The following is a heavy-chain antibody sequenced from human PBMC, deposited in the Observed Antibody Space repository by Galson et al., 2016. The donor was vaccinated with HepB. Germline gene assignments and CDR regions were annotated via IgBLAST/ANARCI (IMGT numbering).Heavy chain of an antibody. J-gene: IGHJ6*02. CDR3: AHSRRIAMARGATGYYSMDV. CDR1: GFSLNSYSVG. D-gene: IGHD3-10*01. Sequence: PALVKPTQTLTLTCTFSGFSLNSYSVGVGWMRQPPGKAPEWLALIYWDDDKGYSPSLESRLSITKDTSKNQVVLTLTNMDPVDTATYYFAHSRRIAMARGATGYYSMDVGGQGTAVTVSS. V-gene: IGHV2-5*02. CDR2: IYWDDDK.